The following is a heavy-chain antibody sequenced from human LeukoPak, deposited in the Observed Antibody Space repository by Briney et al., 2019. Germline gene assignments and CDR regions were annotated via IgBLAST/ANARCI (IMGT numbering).Heavy chain of an antibody. CDR1: GGSISNKY. CDR3: ARDRVEDTAMVRRYYYYYMDV. V-gene: IGHV4-59*01. Sequence: SETLSLTCTVSGGSISNKYWSWIRQPPGKGLECIGYIYYSGSTNYNPSLKSRVTILVDTSKNQVSLKLSSVTAADTAVYYCARDRVEDTAMVRRYYYYYMDVWGKGTTVTVSS. J-gene: IGHJ6*03. CDR2: IYYSGST. D-gene: IGHD5-18*01.